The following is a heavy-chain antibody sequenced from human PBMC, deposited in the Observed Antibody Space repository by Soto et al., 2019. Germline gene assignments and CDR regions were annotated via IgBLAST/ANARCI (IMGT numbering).Heavy chain of an antibody. CDR2: ISSSGFT. J-gene: IGHJ4*02. CDR1: GGSITPYY. Sequence: QVQLQESGPGLVKPSETLSLTCTVSGGSITPYYWSWIRQPPGKRLEWIGYISSSGFTNYNPSLNSRVTIAVDTSKNQFSLKLSSVTAADTAVYYCVRDCYSSSCFDLWGQGTLVPVSS. CDR3: VRDCYSSSCFDL. D-gene: IGHD6-13*01. V-gene: IGHV4-59*01.